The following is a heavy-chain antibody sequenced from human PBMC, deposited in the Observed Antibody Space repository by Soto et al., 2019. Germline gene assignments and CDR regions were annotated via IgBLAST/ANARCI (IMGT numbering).Heavy chain of an antibody. V-gene: IGHV3-30*18. CDR3: AKDRGRRDLRYYFDY. D-gene: IGHD3-16*01. Sequence: QVQLVESGGGVVQPGRSLRLSCAASGFTFSSYGMHWVRQAPGKGLEWVAVISYDGSNKYYADSVKGRFTISRDNSKNTLYLQMNSLRAEDTAVYYCAKDRGRRDLRYYFDYWGQGTLVTVSS. CDR1: GFTFSSYG. CDR2: ISYDGSNK. J-gene: IGHJ4*02.